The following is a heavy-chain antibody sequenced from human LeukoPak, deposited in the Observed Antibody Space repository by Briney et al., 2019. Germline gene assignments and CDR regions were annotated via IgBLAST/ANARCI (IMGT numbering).Heavy chain of an antibody. Sequence: VASVKVSCKASGYTFTSYAMNWVRQAPGQGLEWMGWINTNTGNPTYAQGFTGRFVFSLDASVSTAYLQISSLKAEDTAVYYCARGLPTGYYYYGMDVWGQGTTVTVSS. CDR3: ARGLPTGYYYYGMDV. D-gene: IGHD4-17*01. J-gene: IGHJ6*02. CDR2: INTNTGNP. CDR1: GYTFTSYA. V-gene: IGHV7-4-1*02.